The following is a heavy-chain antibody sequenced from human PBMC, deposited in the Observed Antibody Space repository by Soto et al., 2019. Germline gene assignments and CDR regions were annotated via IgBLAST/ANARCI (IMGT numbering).Heavy chain of an antibody. CDR3: AIDLNGDYNY. D-gene: IGHD4-17*01. V-gene: IGHV3-23*01. Sequence: GGSLRLSCAASGFTFSSYAMGWVRQAPGKGLEWVSGISGSGGSTYYADSVKGRFTISRDNSRKTLSLKMNSLRAEDTAIYYCAIDLNGDYNYWGQGILVTVSS. J-gene: IGHJ4*02. CDR1: GFTFSSYA. CDR2: ISGSGGST.